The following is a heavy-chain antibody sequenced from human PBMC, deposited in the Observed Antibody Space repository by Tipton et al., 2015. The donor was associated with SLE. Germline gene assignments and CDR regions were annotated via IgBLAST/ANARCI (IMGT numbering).Heavy chain of an antibody. J-gene: IGHJ6*02. CDR1: GGSFSGYY. CDR3: ARLMGVVGATNYYYGMDV. Sequence: TLSLTCAVYGGSFSGYYWSWIRQPPGKGLEWIGYIYYSGSTNYNPSLKSRVTISVDTSKNQFSLKLSSVTAADTAVYYCARLMGVVGATNYYYGMDVWGQGTTVTVSS. V-gene: IGHV4-34*11. D-gene: IGHD1-26*01. CDR2: IYYSGST.